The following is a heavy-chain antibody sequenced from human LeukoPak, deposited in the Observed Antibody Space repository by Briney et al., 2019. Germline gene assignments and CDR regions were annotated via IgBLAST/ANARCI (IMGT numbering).Heavy chain of an antibody. CDR2: IYSGGST. J-gene: IGHJ5*02. D-gene: IGHD1-7*01. Sequence: GGSLRLSCAASGFTVSSSYMNWVRQAPGKGLEWVSVIYSGGSTYYADSVKGRFTISRDNSKNTLYLQMDSLRAEDTAVYYCARDSNFDWFDPWGQGTLVTVSS. CDR1: GFTVSSSY. V-gene: IGHV3-66*01. CDR3: ARDSNFDWFDP.